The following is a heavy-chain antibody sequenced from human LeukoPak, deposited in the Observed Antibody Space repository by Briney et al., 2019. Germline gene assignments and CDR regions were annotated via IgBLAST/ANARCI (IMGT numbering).Heavy chain of an antibody. J-gene: IGHJ4*02. CDR3: ARGSYYYDSSGSWGIDY. V-gene: IGHV4-4*02. D-gene: IGHD3-22*01. CDR1: GGSISSSNW. Sequence: SGTLSLTCAVSGGSISSSNWWSWVRQPPGKGLEWIGEIYHSGSTNYNPSLKSRVTISVDKSKNQFSLKLSSVTAADTAVYYCARGSYYYDSSGSWGIDYWGQGTLVTVSS. CDR2: IYHSGST.